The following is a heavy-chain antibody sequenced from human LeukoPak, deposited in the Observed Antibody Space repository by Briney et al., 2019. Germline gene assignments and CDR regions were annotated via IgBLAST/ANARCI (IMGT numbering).Heavy chain of an antibody. D-gene: IGHD3-3*01. V-gene: IGHV3-23*01. CDR1: GFTFSSYA. J-gene: IGHJ4*02. Sequence: GSLRLSCAASGFTFSSYAMSWVRQAPGKGLEWVSAISGSGGSTYYADSVKGRFTISRDNSKNTLYLQMNSLRAEDTAVYYCAKDLYYDFWSGSADYWGQGTLVTVSS. CDR3: AKDLYYDFWSGSADY. CDR2: ISGSGGST.